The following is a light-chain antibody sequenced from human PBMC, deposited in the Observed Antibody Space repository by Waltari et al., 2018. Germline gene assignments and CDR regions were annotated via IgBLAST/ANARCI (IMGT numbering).Light chain of an antibody. Sequence: QSALTQPASVSGSPGQSITISCTGTSPDVGNYNIVSWFQHHPGKAPKLLIYEGEKRPSGVPSRFFGSKSGKAASLTISGLEADDEAVYYCFSYAVSSTFMIFGGGTQLTVL. V-gene: IGLV2-23*01. CDR1: SPDVGNYNI. CDR3: FSYAVSSTFMI. J-gene: IGLJ2*01. CDR2: EGE.